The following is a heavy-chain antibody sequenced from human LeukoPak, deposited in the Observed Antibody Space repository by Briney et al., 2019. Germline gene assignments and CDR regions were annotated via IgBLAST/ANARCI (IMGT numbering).Heavy chain of an antibody. D-gene: IGHD4-17*01. CDR3: ARLDYGDYAAYYYGIDV. CDR1: GYSFTSYW. V-gene: IGHV5-51*01. J-gene: IGHJ6*02. Sequence: GESLKISCKGSGYSFTSYWIDWVRQVPGKGLEWMGIIYPGDSDTRYSPSFQGQVTISADKSISTAYLQWSSLKASDTAMYYCARLDYGDYAAYYYGIDVWGQGTTVTVSS. CDR2: IYPGDSDT.